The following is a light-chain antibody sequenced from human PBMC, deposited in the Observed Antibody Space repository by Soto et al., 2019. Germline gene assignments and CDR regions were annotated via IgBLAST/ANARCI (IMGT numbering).Light chain of an antibody. CDR2: GAS. CDR1: QSVSSTY. CDR3: QQYGTSLPWT. Sequence: EIVLTQSPGTLSLSPGERATLSCRASQSVSSTYLAWYQQKPGQAPRLLIYGASSRATGIPDRFSGSGSGADFTLTISRVEPEDCAVYYCQQYGTSLPWTFGIGAKVEIK. V-gene: IGKV3-20*01. J-gene: IGKJ1*01.